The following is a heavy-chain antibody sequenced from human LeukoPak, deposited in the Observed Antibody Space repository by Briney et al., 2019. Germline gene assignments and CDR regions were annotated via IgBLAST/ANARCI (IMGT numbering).Heavy chain of an antibody. CDR1: GGTFSSYA. D-gene: IGHD3-22*01. V-gene: IGHV1-69*13. CDR3: ARDLYYYDSSGPCDY. J-gene: IGHJ4*02. Sequence: SVKVSCKASGGTFSSYAISLVRQAPGQGLEWMGGIIPIFGTANYAQKFQGRVTITADESTSTAYMELSSLRSEDTAVYYCARDLYYYDSSGPCDYWGQGTLVTVPS. CDR2: IIPIFGTA.